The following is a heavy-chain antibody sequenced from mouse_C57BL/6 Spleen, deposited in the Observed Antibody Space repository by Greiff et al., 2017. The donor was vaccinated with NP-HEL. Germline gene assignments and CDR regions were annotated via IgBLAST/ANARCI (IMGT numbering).Heavy chain of an antibody. CDR3: ARQGITTVESWFAY. J-gene: IGHJ3*01. CDR1: GFTFSDYY. CDR2: ISNGGGST. V-gene: IGHV5-12*01. D-gene: IGHD1-1*01. Sequence: EVKLVESGGGLVQPGGSLKLSCAASGFTFSDYYMYWVRQTPEKRLEWVAYISNGGGSTYYPDTVKGRFTISRDNAKNTLYLQMSRLKSEDTAMYYCARQGITTVESWFAYWGQGTLVTVSA.